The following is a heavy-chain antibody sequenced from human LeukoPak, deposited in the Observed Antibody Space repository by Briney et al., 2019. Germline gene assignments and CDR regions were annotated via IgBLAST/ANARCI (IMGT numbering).Heavy chain of an antibody. D-gene: IGHD3-3*01. Sequence: SETLSLTCTVSGGSISSSSYYWGWIRQPPGKGLEWIGSIYYSGSTYYNPSLKSRVTISVDTSKNQFSLELSSVTAADTAVYYCAREAYDFWSGYYFDYWGQGTLVTVSS. V-gene: IGHV4-39*01. CDR1: GGSISSSSYY. CDR2: IYYSGST. CDR3: AREAYDFWSGYYFDY. J-gene: IGHJ4*02.